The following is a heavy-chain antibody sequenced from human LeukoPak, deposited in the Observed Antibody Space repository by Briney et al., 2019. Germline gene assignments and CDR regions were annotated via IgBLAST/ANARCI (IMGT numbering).Heavy chain of an antibody. CDR2: IRFDGTSE. Sequence: GGSLRLSCAASGFTFSNFGMHWVRQAPGKGLEWVAFIRFDGTSEFYADSVKGRFTISRDNAKNSLYLQMNSLRAEDTAVYYCAREERDGYNYYWYFDLWGRGTLVTVSS. CDR3: AREERDGYNYYWYFDL. J-gene: IGHJ2*01. D-gene: IGHD5-24*01. V-gene: IGHV3-30*02. CDR1: GFTFSNFG.